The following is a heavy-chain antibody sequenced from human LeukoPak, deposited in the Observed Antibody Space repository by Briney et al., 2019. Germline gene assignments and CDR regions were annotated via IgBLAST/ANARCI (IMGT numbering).Heavy chain of an antibody. J-gene: IGHJ4*02. CDR1: GGSFSGYY. V-gene: IGHV4-34*01. D-gene: IGHD3-22*01. CDR3: ATYDSSGYSLDY. Sequence: SETLSLTCAVYGGSFSGYYWSWIRQPPGKGLEWIGYIYHSGSTYYNPSLKSRVTISVDRSKSQFSLNLSSVTAADTAVYYCATYDSSGYSLDYWGQGTLVTVSS. CDR2: IYHSGST.